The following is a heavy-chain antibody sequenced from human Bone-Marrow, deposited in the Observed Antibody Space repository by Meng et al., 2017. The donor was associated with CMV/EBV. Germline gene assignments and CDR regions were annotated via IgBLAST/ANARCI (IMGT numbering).Heavy chain of an antibody. Sequence: GESLKISCAASGFTFSSNYMSWVRQAPGKGLEWVSVIYSGGSTYYADSVKGRFTISRDNSKHTLYLQMKSLRAEDTAVYYCARELKGDGYTHWGQGTLVTVSS. CDR3: ARELKGDGYTH. CDR1: GFTFSSNY. CDR2: IYSGGST. J-gene: IGHJ4*02. D-gene: IGHD5-24*01. V-gene: IGHV3-66*02.